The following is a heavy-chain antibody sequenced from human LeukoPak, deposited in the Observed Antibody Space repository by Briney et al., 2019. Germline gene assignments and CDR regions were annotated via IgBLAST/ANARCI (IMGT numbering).Heavy chain of an antibody. J-gene: IGHJ4*02. Sequence: SETLSLTCAVYGGSFSGYYWSWIRQPPGKGLEWIGEINHSGSTNYNPSLKSRVTISVDTSKNQFSLKLSSVTAADTAVYHCATRHDDSSGYPDYWGQGTLVTVSS. CDR1: GGSFSGYY. V-gene: IGHV4-34*01. D-gene: IGHD3-22*01. CDR2: INHSGST. CDR3: ATRHDDSSGYPDY.